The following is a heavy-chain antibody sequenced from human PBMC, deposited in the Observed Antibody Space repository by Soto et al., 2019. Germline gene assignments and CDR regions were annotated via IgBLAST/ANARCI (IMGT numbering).Heavy chain of an antibody. CDR3: AKDITNRGYSYMFDY. D-gene: IGHD5-18*01. J-gene: IGHJ4*02. CDR2: ISGSAGSS. CDR1: GFTFNTYV. Sequence: GGSLRLSCAASGFTFNTYVMNWVRQAPGKGLEWVSSISGSAGSSYYADSVKGRFTISRDNSKNTLYLQMNSLRAEDTAVYYCAKDITNRGYSYMFDYWGQGTQVTVSS. V-gene: IGHV3-23*01.